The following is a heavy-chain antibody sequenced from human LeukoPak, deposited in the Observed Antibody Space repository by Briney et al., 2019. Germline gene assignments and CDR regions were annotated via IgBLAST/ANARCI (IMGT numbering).Heavy chain of an antibody. D-gene: IGHD6-19*01. V-gene: IGHV4-34*01. J-gene: IGHJ4*02. CDR3: AREEYSSGWSPFDY. CDR2: INHSGST. Sequence: PSETLSLTCAVYGGSFSGYYWGWIRQPPGKGLEWIGEINHSGSTNYNPSLKSRVTISVDTSKNQFSLKLSSVTAADTAVYYCAREEYSSGWSPFDYWGQGTLVTVSS. CDR1: GGSFSGYY.